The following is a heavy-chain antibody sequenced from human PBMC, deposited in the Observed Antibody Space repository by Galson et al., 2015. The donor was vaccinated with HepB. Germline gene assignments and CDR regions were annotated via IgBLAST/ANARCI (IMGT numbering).Heavy chain of an antibody. CDR2: MNPNSGNT. J-gene: IGHJ4*02. CDR1: GYTFTSYD. D-gene: IGHD3-3*01. CDR3: ARIPFYYDLWSGYSTEV. V-gene: IGHV1-8*01. Sequence: SVKVSCKASGYTFTSYDINWVRQATGQGLEWMGWMNPNSGNTDYAQKFQGRVTMTRNTSISTAYMELSSLRSEDTAVYYCARIPFYYDLWSGYSTEVWGQGTQVIVSS.